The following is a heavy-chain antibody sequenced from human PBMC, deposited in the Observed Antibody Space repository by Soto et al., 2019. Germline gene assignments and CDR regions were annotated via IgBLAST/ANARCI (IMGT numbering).Heavy chain of an antibody. CDR3: ARHFPHKYGDVP. Sequence: QLQLQESGPGLVKPSETLSLTCTVSGGSISSSSYYWGWIRQPPGKGLEWIGSIYYSGSTYYNPSLTSRVTISVDTSKNQFSLKLSSVTAADTAVYYCARHFPHKYGDVPWGQGTLVTVSS. CDR2: IYYSGST. J-gene: IGHJ5*02. D-gene: IGHD4-17*01. CDR1: GGSISSSSYY. V-gene: IGHV4-39*01.